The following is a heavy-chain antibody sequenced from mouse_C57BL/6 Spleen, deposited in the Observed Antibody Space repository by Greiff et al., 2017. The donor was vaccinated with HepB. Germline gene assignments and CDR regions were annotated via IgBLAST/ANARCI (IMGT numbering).Heavy chain of an antibody. CDR1: GYTFTDYD. CDR2: IDPETGGT. CDR3: TRRGITTVVAQDWYFDV. Sequence: QVQLQQSGAELVRPGASVTLSCKASGYTFTDYDMHWVKPTPVHGLEWIGAIDPETGGTAYNQKFKGKALLTADKSSSTAYMELRSLTSEDSAVYYCTRRGITTVVAQDWYFDVWGTGTTVTVSS. V-gene: IGHV1-15*01. D-gene: IGHD1-1*01. J-gene: IGHJ1*03.